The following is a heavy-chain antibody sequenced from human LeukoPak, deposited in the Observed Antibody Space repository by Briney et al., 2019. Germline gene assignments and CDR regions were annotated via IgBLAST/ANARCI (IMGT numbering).Heavy chain of an antibody. CDR1: GFTFSSYG. J-gene: IGHJ4*02. Sequence: GGSLRLSCVASGFTFSSYGMHWVRRAPGKGLEWVAFMRYDGSYEYYADSVKGRFTISRDNSKNTLYLQVNSLRAEDTAVYYCAKTPSSNWGSIDYWGQGTLVTVSS. CDR3: AKTPSSNWGSIDY. D-gene: IGHD7-27*01. CDR2: MRYDGSYE. V-gene: IGHV3-30*02.